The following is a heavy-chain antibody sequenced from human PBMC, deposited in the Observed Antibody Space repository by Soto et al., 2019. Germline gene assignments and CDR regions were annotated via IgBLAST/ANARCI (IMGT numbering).Heavy chain of an antibody. D-gene: IGHD1-26*01. Sequence: PGASLRLSYAACGFNLSSYWWHPVRQVPGRGLVWVSRINSDGSRTSYADSVKGRFTISRDNAKNTVDLQMNSLRAEDTAVYYCVRDLTSCTSARCYSYYYGMDVWGQGTTVTVSS. CDR3: VRDLTSCTSARCYSYYYGMDV. CDR1: GFNLSSYW. V-gene: IGHV3-74*01. J-gene: IGHJ6*02. CDR2: INSDGSRT.